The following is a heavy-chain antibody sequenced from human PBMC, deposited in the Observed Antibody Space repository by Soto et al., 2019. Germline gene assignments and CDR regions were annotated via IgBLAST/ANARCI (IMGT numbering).Heavy chain of an antibody. D-gene: IGHD1-7*01. Sequence: QVQLVESGGGVVQPGRSLRLSCAASGFTFSGYAMHWVRQAPGKGLEWVAVMSFDGTYKYYADSVKGRFTISRDNSKNTLYLQMNELRHEDTALYYCASGGDWTWNYSFKYWGQGTLVTVSS. CDR3: ASGGDWTWNYSFKY. CDR2: MSFDGTYK. CDR1: GFTFSGYA. V-gene: IGHV3-30-3*01. J-gene: IGHJ4*02.